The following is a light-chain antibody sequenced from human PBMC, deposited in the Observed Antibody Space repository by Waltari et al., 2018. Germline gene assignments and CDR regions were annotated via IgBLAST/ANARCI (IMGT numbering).Light chain of an antibody. CDR1: SSAVDSYNY. V-gene: IGLV2-14*01. J-gene: IGLJ1*01. CDR2: EVS. CDR3: SSYTSSSTLGV. Sequence: QSALTQPAPVSGSPGQSITISCTGTSSAVDSYNYSSGYQQHPGKAPKLMIYEVSNRPSGVSDRFSGSKSGNTASLTISGLQAEDEAVYFCSSYTSSSTLGVFGTGTKVTVL.